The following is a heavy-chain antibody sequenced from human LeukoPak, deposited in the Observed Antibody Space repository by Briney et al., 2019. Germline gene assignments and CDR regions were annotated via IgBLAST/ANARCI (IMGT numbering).Heavy chain of an antibody. CDR2: ISISSIYI. D-gene: IGHD6-19*01. CDR1: GFTFSSYS. CDR3: ARGRGAVAGYDAFDI. J-gene: IGHJ3*02. Sequence: GGSLRLSCAASGFTFSSYSMNWVREAPGKGREWVSSISISSIYIYYADSVKGRFTISRDNDKNSLYLQMNSLRAEDTAVYYCARGRGAVAGYDAFDIWGQGTMVTVSS. V-gene: IGHV3-21*01.